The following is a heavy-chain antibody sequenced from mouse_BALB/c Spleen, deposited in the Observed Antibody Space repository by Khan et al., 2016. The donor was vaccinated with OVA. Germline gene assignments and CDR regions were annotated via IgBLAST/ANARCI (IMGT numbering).Heavy chain of an antibody. Sequence: EVELVESGGGLVQPGGSRKLSCTASGFTFRSFGMHWVRQAPEKGLEWVAYIGSDSSTIYYADTVKGRFTISRDNPKNTLLLQLTSLRSEDTAMYDCESSRYWSWFDSWGQGTLVTVSA. CDR3: ESSRYWSWFDS. CDR2: IGSDSSTI. CDR1: GFTFRSFG. V-gene: IGHV5-17*02. J-gene: IGHJ3*01. D-gene: IGHD2-12*01.